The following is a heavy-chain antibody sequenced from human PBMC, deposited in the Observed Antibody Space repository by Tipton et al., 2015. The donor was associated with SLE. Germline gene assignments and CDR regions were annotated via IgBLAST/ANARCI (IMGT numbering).Heavy chain of an antibody. CDR3: ARFMISVGFDY. Sequence: SLRLSCAASGFTFSSFAMSWVRQAPGKGLEWVSGISGSGTSTYYADSVKGRFTISRDNSKNMVYLQMNSLRAEDTAVYYCARFMISVGFDYWGQGTLVTVSS. J-gene: IGHJ4*02. CDR2: ISGSGTST. V-gene: IGHV3-23*01. CDR1: GFTFSSFA. D-gene: IGHD3-16*01.